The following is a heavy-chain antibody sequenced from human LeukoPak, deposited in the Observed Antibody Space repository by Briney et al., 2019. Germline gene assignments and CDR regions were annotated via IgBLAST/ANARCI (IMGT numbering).Heavy chain of an antibody. Sequence: PSETLSLPCTVSGDSVSSGSSYWSWIRQPPGKGLEWIGYIYYSGSTNYNPSLKSRVTMSVDTSKNQFSLKLSSVTAADTAVYYCARGSAWYFVYWGQGTLVTVSS. CDR3: ARGSAWYFVY. D-gene: IGHD6-19*01. V-gene: IGHV4-61*01. CDR2: IYYSGST. CDR1: GDSVSSGSSY. J-gene: IGHJ4*02.